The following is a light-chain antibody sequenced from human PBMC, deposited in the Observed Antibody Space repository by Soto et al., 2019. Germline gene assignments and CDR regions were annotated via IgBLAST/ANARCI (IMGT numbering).Light chain of an antibody. CDR1: QTVSNSQ. J-gene: IGKJ1*01. V-gene: IGKV3-20*01. CDR2: GAS. CDR3: QQYGGSRGT. Sequence: IVWTQSTGTMALSPGERSTPSCLASQTVSNSQPAWYQQKPGQATRLLIYGASNRASGITDRFSGSGTGTDFTLTIGSLEPEDFAVYYCQQYGGSRGTVGQGTQVEIK.